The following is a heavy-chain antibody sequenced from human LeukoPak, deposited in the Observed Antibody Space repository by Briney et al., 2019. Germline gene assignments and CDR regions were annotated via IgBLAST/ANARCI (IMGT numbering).Heavy chain of an antibody. CDR1: GFTFSSYA. CDR2: ISGSGGST. D-gene: IGHD3-10*01. J-gene: IGHJ4*02. V-gene: IGHV3-23*01. CDR3: AKDHGTVVRGIYYFDY. Sequence: GGSLRLSCAASGFTFSSYAMSWVRQAPGKGLEWVSAISGSGGSTYYADSVKGRFTISRDNSKNTLYLQMNSLRAEDTAVYYCAKDHGTVVRGIYYFDYWGQGTLVTVSS.